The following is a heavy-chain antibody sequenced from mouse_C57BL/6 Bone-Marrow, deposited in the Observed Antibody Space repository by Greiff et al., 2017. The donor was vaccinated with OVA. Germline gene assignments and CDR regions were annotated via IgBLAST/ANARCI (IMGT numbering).Heavy chain of an antibody. CDR1: GYTFTSYN. CDR2: IYPGNGDT. D-gene: IGHD1-1*01. CDR3: ARTSTVVAPYAMDY. J-gene: IGHJ4*01. Sequence: QVQLQQSGAELVRPGASVKMSCKASGYTFTSYNMHWVKQTPRQGLEWIGAIYPGNGDTSYNQQFKGKATLTVDNSSSTAYMQLSSLTSEDSAVYFCARTSTVVAPYAMDYWGQGTSVTVSS. V-gene: IGHV1-12*01.